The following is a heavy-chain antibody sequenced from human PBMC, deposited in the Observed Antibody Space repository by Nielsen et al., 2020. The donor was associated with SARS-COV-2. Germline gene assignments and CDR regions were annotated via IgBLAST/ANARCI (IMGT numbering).Heavy chain of an antibody. V-gene: IGHV4-4*02. CDR1: GGSISSINW. CDR3: ARDYYGDYLDAFDI. CDR2: IYHSGST. J-gene: IGHJ3*02. Sequence: SATLSLTCAVSGGSISSINWWSWVRQPPGKGLEWFGEIYHSGSTNYNPSLKSRVTISLDTSKSQFSLELSSVTAADTAVYYCARDYYGDYLDAFDIWGQGTTVAVSS. D-gene: IGHD4-17*01.